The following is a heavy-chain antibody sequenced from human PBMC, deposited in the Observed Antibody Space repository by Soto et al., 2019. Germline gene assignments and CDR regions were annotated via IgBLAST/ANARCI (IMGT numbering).Heavy chain of an antibody. Sequence: EVQLVESGGGLVQPGRSLRLSCAASGFTFDDYAMHWVRQAPGKGLEWVSGISWNSGSIGYADSVKGRFTISRDNAKNSLYLQMNSLRAEDTALYYCAKGSRRGGYFDYWGQGTLVTVSS. J-gene: IGHJ4*02. CDR2: ISWNSGSI. D-gene: IGHD3-10*01. CDR3: AKGSRRGGYFDY. V-gene: IGHV3-9*01. CDR1: GFTFDDYA.